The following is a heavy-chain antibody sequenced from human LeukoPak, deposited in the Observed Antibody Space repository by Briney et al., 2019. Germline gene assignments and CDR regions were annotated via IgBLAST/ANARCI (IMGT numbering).Heavy chain of an antibody. CDR3: AKDSVGTYGLYYFDY. J-gene: IGHJ4*02. Sequence: PGGSLRLSCAASGFTFSSYAMSWVRQAPGKGLEWVSAISGSGGNTYYADSVKGRFTISRDNSKNTLYLQMNSLRAEDTAVYYCAKDSVGTYGLYYFDYWGQGTLVTVSS. CDR1: GFTFSSYA. D-gene: IGHD4-17*01. CDR2: ISGSGGNT. V-gene: IGHV3-23*01.